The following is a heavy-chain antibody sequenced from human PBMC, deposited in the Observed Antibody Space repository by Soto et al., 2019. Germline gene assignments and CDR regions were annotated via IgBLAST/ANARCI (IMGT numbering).Heavy chain of an antibody. V-gene: IGHV5-51*01. D-gene: IGHD5-12*01. J-gene: IGHJ3*02. Sequence: PGESLKISCKGSGYSFATFWSGWVRQMPGKGLEWMGIIYPGDSDTRYSPSFQGQVTISADKSISTAFLQWSSLKASDTAMYYCARSGGYHAFDIWGQGTMVTVSS. CDR3: ARSGGYHAFDI. CDR1: GYSFATFW. CDR2: IYPGDSDT.